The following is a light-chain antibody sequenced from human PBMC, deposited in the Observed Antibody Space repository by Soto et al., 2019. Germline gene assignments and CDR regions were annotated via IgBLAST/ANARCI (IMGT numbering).Light chain of an antibody. J-gene: IGKJ1*01. Sequence: DIQMTQSPSSLSASVGDRVTITCRASQGISNNLAWYQQKPGKVPKLLIYAASTSQSGVPSRFSGSRSGTDSTLTISSLQPEDVANYYCQKYNSAPRTFGQGTKVEIK. CDR3: QKYNSAPRT. CDR1: QGISNN. CDR2: AAS. V-gene: IGKV1-27*01.